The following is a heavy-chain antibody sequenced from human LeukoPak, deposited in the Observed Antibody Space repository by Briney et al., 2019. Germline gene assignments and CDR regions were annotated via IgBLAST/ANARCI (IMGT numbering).Heavy chain of an antibody. Sequence: GGSLRLSCAASGFTFSSYGMSWVRQAPGKGLEWVSYISSSSSTIYYADSVKGRFTISRDNAKNSLYLQMNSLRAEDTAVYYCARDFGPSGSAIGGAFDIWGQGTMVTVSS. J-gene: IGHJ3*02. CDR1: GFTFSSYG. D-gene: IGHD3-22*01. CDR2: ISSSSSTI. V-gene: IGHV3-48*04. CDR3: ARDFGPSGSAIGGAFDI.